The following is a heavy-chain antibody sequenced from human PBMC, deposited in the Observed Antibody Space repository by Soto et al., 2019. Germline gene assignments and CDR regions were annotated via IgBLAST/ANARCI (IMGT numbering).Heavy chain of an antibody. Sequence: PGGSLRLSCAASGFTFSSYEMNWVRQAPGKGLEWVSYISSSGSTIYYADSVKGRFTISRDNAKNSLYLQMNSLRAEDTAVYYCARRETYYDILTGYYRGSPAFDIWGQGTMVTVS. J-gene: IGHJ3*02. CDR3: ARRETYYDILTGYYRGSPAFDI. CDR1: GFTFSSYE. V-gene: IGHV3-48*03. CDR2: ISSSGSTI. D-gene: IGHD3-9*01.